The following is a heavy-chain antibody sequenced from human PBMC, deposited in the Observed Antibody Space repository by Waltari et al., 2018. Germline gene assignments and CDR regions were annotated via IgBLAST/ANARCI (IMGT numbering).Heavy chain of an antibody. CDR3: ARVWNTLNALDY. CDR2: INPNSGDT. D-gene: IGHD1-1*01. CDR1: GYPFTDYY. J-gene: IGHJ4*02. Sequence: QVQLVQSGAEVKKPGASVTVPCKTSGYPFTDYYMHWVRQAPGQGLEWMGRINPNSGDTNYAQKFQGRVTMTRDTSISTAYMELSRLRSDDAAVYYCARVWNTLNALDYWGQGTLVTVSS. V-gene: IGHV1-2*06.